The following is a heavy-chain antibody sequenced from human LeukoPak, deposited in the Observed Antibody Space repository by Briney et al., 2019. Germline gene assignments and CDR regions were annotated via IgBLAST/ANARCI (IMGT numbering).Heavy chain of an antibody. D-gene: IGHD4-17*01. CDR1: GGSISGYY. CDR3: ARVGGFDP. J-gene: IGHJ5*02. CDR2: IYYSGST. Sequence: PSETLSLTCTVSGGSISGYYWTWIRQPPGKGLEWIGYIYYSGSTNYNPSLKSRVTISIDTSKNQFSLRLSSVTAADTAVYYCARVGGFDPWGQGTLVTVSS. V-gene: IGHV4-59*01.